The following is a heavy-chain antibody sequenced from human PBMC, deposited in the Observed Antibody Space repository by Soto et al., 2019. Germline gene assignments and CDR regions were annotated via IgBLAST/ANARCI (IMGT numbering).Heavy chain of an antibody. Sequence: QVPLVQSGAEVKKPGASVKVSCKASGYTFTSYGISWVRQAPGQGLEWMGWISAYNGNTNYAQKLQGRVTMTTDTSTSTAYMEKRSLRSDDKAVNYCAGGDYYDSSGYHGDAFDTWGQGTMVTVSS. CDR1: GYTFTSYG. CDR2: ISAYNGNT. V-gene: IGHV1-18*01. D-gene: IGHD3-22*01. J-gene: IGHJ3*02. CDR3: AGGDYYDSSGYHGDAFDT.